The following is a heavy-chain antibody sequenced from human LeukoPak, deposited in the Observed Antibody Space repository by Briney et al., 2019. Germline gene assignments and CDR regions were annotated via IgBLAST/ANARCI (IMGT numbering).Heavy chain of an antibody. D-gene: IGHD1-7*01. CDR2: IRFDGSDK. J-gene: IGHJ5*01. CDR3: ANEWNNWNYENWFDS. CDR1: GSTFNTYG. Sequence: GGSLRLSCAASGSTFNTYGMHWVRQAPGKGLEWVAFIRFDGSDKYYADSVKGRFTISRDTSKSTLYLQMNSLRGEDTAVYYCANEWNNWNYENWFDSWGQGTLVTVSS. V-gene: IGHV3-30*02.